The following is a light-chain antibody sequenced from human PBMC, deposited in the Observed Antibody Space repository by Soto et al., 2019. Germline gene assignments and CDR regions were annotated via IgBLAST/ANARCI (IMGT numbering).Light chain of an antibody. CDR3: QQYNTYPWT. Sequence: DIQMTQSPSTVSASVGDRVTITCRASQSISSFVAWYQQKPGKAPKLLIYDASSLESGVPSTFSGSASGTEFTLTISSLQPDDFASYYCQQYNTYPWTFGQGTMADIK. CDR2: DAS. J-gene: IGKJ1*01. V-gene: IGKV1-5*01. CDR1: QSISSF.